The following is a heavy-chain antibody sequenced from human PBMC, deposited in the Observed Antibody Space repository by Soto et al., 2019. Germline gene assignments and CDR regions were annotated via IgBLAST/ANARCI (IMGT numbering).Heavy chain of an antibody. J-gene: IGHJ4*02. D-gene: IGHD6-13*01. V-gene: IGHV3-21*01. CDR2: ISSSSSYI. CDR1: GFTFSSYS. CDR3: ARVGRVYSSPLSLFDY. Sequence: GGSLRLSCAASGFTFSSYSMNWVRQAPGKGLEWVSSISSSSSYIYYADSVKGRFTISRDNAKNSLYLQMNSLRAEDTAVYYCARVGRVYSSPLSLFDYWGQGTLVTVSS.